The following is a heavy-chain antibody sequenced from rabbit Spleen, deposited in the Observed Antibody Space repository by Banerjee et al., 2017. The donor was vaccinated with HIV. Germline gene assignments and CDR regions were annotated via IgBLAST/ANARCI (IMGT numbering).Heavy chain of an antibody. Sequence: QEQLEESGGGLVKPGGSLKLSCKASGFDFSSYGVSWVRQAPGKGLEWTGYIDPLFGTTYYANWVNGRFTISSHNAQNTLYLQLNSLTAADTATYFCVRGASSSGYYSLWGPGTLVTVS. J-gene: IGHJ6*01. V-gene: IGHV1S47*01. D-gene: IGHD1-1*01. CDR1: GFDFSSYG. CDR3: VRGASSSGYYSL. CDR2: IDPLFGTT.